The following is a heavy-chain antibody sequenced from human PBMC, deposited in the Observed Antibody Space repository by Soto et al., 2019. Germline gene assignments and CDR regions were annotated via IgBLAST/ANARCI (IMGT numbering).Heavy chain of an antibody. CDR2: TYYRSKWYN. CDR3: ARDYCISTSCSYGMDV. Sequence: PSQTLSLTCAISGDSVSSNSAAWNWIRQSPSRGLEWLGRTYYRSKWYNDYAVSVKSRITINPDTSKNQFSLQLNSVTPEDTAVYYCARDYCISTSCSYGMDVWGQGTTVTVSS. V-gene: IGHV6-1*01. CDR1: GDSVSSNSAA. D-gene: IGHD2-2*01. J-gene: IGHJ6*02.